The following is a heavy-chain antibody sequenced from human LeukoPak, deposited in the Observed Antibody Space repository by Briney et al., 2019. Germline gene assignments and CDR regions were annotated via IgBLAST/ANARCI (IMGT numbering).Heavy chain of an antibody. V-gene: IGHV3-30*18. J-gene: IGHJ4*02. CDR2: ISYDGSNK. CDR1: GFTFSSYG. CDR3: AKDRGSSGWYSGY. D-gene: IGHD6-19*01. Sequence: GGSLRLSCAASGFTFSSYGMHWVRQAPGKGLEWEAVISYDGSNKYYADSVKGRFTISRDNSKNTLYLQMNSLRAEDTAVYYCAKDRGSSGWYSGYWGQGTLVTVSS.